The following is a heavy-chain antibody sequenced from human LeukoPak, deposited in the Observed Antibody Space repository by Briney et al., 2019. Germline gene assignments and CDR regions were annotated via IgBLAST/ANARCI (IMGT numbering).Heavy chain of an antibody. CDR3: ARSLGYYYDSSGYYYIDY. CDR1: GGSISSSNW. D-gene: IGHD3-22*01. V-gene: IGHV4-4*02. Sequence: SETLSLTCAVSGGSISSSNWWSWVRQPPGKGLEWIGEIYHSGSTNYNPSPKSRVTISVDTSKNQFSLKLSSVTAADTAVYYCARSLGYYYDSSGYYYIDYWGQGTLVTVSS. CDR2: IYHSGST. J-gene: IGHJ4*02.